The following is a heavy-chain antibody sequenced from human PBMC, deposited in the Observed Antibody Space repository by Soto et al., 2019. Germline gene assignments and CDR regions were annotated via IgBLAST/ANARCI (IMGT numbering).Heavy chain of an antibody. CDR2: ISYDGTNK. V-gene: IGHV3-30*18. D-gene: IGHD2-15*01. CDR3: AKDRGFCNGGSCYSEDY. Sequence: QVQLVESGGGVVQPGRSLRLSCAASGFTFGNFGMHWVRQAPGKGLEWVAVISYDGTNKYYADSVQGRFTISRDNSKNTLFLQMNSLSAVDTAVYYCAKDRGFCNGGSCYSEDYWGHGTLVTVSS. J-gene: IGHJ4*01. CDR1: GFTFGNFG.